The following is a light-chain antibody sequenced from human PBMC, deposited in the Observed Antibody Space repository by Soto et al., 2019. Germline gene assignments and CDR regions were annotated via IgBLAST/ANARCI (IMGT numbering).Light chain of an antibody. J-gene: IGKJ1*01. CDR1: QSIDTY. V-gene: IGKV1-39*01. CDR2: VAS. Sequence: DIQMTQSPSSLTASVGDRVTVTCRASQSIDTYLNWYQQRPGQAPKLLIYVASTLQSGVPSRFSGSGSGTHFTLTISSLQPEDFATYYCQQNHDIPPTFGQGTRVERK. CDR3: QQNHDIPPT.